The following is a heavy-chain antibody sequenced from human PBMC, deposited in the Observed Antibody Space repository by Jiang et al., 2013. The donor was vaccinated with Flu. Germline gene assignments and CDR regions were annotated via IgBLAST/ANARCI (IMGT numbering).Heavy chain of an antibody. CDR3: ADVLHDSDGDAYAFDM. D-gene: IGHD4-23*01. V-gene: IGHV1-69*02. CDR2: ITPFLGMP. J-gene: IGHJ3*02. CDR1: SRHT. Sequence: SRHTINWVRQAPGQGLEWMGGITPFLGMPHYAQKFQGRVTITADESTNTAYMELSSLRSDDTALYYCADVLHDSDGDAYAFDMWGQGTMVTVSS.